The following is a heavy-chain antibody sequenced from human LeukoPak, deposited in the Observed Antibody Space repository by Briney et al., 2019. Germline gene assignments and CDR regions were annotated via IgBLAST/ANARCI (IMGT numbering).Heavy chain of an antibody. CDR3: ARQRDYYDSSGYYLAAFDI. J-gene: IGHJ3*02. Sequence: PSETLSLTCTVSGASISSSSYYWGWIRQPPGKGLEWIGSIYYSGRTYYNPSLKSRVTISVDTSKNQFSLKLSSVTAADTAVYYCARQRDYYDSSGYYLAAFDIWGQGTMVTVSS. CDR1: GASISSSSYY. CDR2: IYYSGRT. V-gene: IGHV4-39*01. D-gene: IGHD3-22*01.